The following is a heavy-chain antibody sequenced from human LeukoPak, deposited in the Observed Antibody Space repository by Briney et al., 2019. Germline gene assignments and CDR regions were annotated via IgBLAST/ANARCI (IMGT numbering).Heavy chain of an antibody. Sequence: SETLSFTCAVYGGSFSGYYWSWIRQPPGKGLEWIGEINHSGSTNYNPSLKSRVTISVDTSKNQFSLKLSSVTAADTAVYYCARVYDCSSTSCYEYFDYWGQGTLVTVSS. CDR3: ARVYDCSSTSCYEYFDY. V-gene: IGHV4-34*01. J-gene: IGHJ4*02. D-gene: IGHD2-2*01. CDR1: GGSFSGYY. CDR2: INHSGST.